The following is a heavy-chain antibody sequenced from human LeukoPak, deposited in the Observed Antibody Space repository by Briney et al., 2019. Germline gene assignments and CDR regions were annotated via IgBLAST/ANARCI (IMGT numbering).Heavy chain of an antibody. CDR2: LNPNSGNT. J-gene: IGHJ3*02. V-gene: IGHV1-8*01. D-gene: IGHD2-8*02. CDR1: GYTFTSYD. CDR3: ATSLIGDTYRWHDAFDI. Sequence: ASVKVSCKASGYTFTSYDINWVRQATGQGLEWMGWLNPNSGNTGYAQKFQGRVTMTKDTSISTAYMELSSLKSEDTAVYFCATSLIGDTYRWHDAFDIWAKGQWSPSLQ.